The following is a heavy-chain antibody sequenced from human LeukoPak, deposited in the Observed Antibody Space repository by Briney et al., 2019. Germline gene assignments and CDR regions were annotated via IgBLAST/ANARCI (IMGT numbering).Heavy chain of an antibody. Sequence: PGGSLRLSRAVSGLTFNNYAMSWVRQAPGKGLEWVSGISGRGASKYYADSVKGRFTISRDNSKNTLYLHMNSLRAEDTAVYYCAKGYYYDNSGESYFDYWGQGTLVTVSS. CDR2: ISGRGASK. D-gene: IGHD3-22*01. V-gene: IGHV3-23*01. J-gene: IGHJ4*02. CDR1: GLTFNNYA. CDR3: AKGYYYDNSGESYFDY.